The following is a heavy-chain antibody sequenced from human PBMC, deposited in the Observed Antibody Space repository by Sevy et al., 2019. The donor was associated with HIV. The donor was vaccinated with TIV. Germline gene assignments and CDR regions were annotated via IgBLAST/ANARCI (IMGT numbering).Heavy chain of an antibody. V-gene: IGHV3-30-3*01. CDR2: ISYDGSNK. J-gene: IGHJ6*02. CDR1: GFTFSSYA. Sequence: GESLKISCAASGFTFSSYAVHWVRQAPGKGLEWVAVISYDGSNKYYADSVKGRFTISRDNSKNTLYLQMNSLRAEDTAVYYCARVKWLVRDGMDVWGQGTTVTVSS. CDR3: ARVKWLVRDGMDV. D-gene: IGHD6-19*01.